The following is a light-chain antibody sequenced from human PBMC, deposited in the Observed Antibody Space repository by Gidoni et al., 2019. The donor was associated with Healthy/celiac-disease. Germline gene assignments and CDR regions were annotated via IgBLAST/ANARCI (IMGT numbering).Light chain of an antibody. CDR3: QTYDSSLRGV. V-gene: IGLV1-40*01. CDR2: GNS. CDR1: SSNIGAGYD. Sequence: QSVLTQPPSVSGHPGQRVTISCTGISSNIGAGYDVHWYHPLPGTAPKLLIYGNSNRPSGVPDRFSGSKSGTSASLAITGLQAEDEADYYCQTYDSSLRGVFGGGTKLTVL. J-gene: IGLJ3*02.